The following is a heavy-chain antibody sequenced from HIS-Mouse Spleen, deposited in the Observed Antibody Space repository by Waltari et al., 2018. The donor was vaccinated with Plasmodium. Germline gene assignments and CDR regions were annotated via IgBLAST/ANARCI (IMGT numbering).Heavy chain of an antibody. Sequence: EVQLVETGGGLIQPGGSLRLSCAASGFTVSSNYMSWVRQAPGTGLEWVSVIYSGGSTYYADSVKGRFTISRDNSKNTLYLQMNSLRAEDTAVYYCARAAIAWGSPYYFDYWGQGTLVTVSS. CDR3: ARAAIAWGSPYYFDY. CDR2: IYSGGST. D-gene: IGHD7-27*01. J-gene: IGHJ4*02. CDR1: GFTVSSNY. V-gene: IGHV3-53*02.